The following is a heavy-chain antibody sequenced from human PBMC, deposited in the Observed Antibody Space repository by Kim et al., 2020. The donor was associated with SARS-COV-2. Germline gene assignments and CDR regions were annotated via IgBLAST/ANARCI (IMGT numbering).Heavy chain of an antibody. CDR2: ISWNSGSI. CDR1: GFTFDDYA. J-gene: IGHJ3*02. Sequence: GGSLRLSCAASGFTFDDYAMHWVRQAPGKGLEWVSGISWNSGSIGYADSVKGRFTISRDNAKNSLYLQMNRLRAEDTALYYCAKDMWGTVTWAFDIWGQG. D-gene: IGHD4-17*01. CDR3: AKDMWGTVTWAFDI. V-gene: IGHV3-9*01.